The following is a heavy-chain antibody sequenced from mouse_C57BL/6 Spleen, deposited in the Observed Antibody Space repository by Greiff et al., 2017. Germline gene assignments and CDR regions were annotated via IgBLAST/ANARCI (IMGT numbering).Heavy chain of an antibody. CDR1: GYTFTSYW. J-gene: IGHJ4*01. CDR2: INPSNGGT. Sequence: QVQLQQPGTELVKPGASVKLSCKASGYTFTSYWMHWVKQRPGQGLEWIGNINPSNGGTNYNEKFKRKATLTVDKSSSTAYMQLSSLTSEDSAVYYCARSSYDYDRAMDYWGQGTSVTVSS. V-gene: IGHV1-53*01. CDR3: ARSSYDYDRAMDY. D-gene: IGHD2-4*01.